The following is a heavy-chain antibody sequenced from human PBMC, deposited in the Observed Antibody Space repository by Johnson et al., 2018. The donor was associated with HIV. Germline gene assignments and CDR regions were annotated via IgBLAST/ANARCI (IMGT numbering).Heavy chain of an antibody. J-gene: IGHJ3*02. CDR3: AKDKGGYSSGGFALEI. D-gene: IGHD6-19*01. Sequence: QVQLVESGGGVVQPGRSLRLSCAASGFTFSSYAMHWVRQAPGKGLEWVAVISYDGSNKYYADSVKGRFTISRDNSKNTLYLQMNSMRAEDTAVYYCAKDKGGYSSGGFALEIWGQGTMVTVSS. CDR2: ISYDGSNK. CDR1: GFTFSSYA. V-gene: IGHV3-30*04.